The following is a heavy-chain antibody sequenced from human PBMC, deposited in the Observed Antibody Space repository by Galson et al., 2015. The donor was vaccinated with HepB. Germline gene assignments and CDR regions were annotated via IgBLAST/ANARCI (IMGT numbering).Heavy chain of an antibody. CDR2: FDPEDGET. CDR3: ATESLWFGELGKYYFDY. V-gene: IGHV1-24*01. J-gene: IGHJ4*02. CDR1: GYTLTELS. D-gene: IGHD3-10*01. Sequence: SVKVSCKVSGYTLTELSMHWVRQAPGKGLEWMGGFDPEDGETIYAQKFQGRVTMTEDTSTDTAYMELSSLRSEDTAVYYCATESLWFGELGKYYFDYWGQGPRSPSPQ.